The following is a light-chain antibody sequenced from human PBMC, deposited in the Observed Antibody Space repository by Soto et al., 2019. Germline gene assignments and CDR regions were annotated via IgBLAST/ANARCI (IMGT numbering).Light chain of an antibody. V-gene: IGKV1-5*01. CDR2: DVS. J-gene: IGKJ1*01. Sequence: DIQMTQSPSTLSASVGDRVTITCRASQSISIWLAWYQQKPGKAPKLLIYDVSALKRGVTPRFSGSGSGTEFTLTISSLQPDDVATYYCQQYTSYPWTFGQGTKVDIK. CDR1: QSISIW. CDR3: QQYTSYPWT.